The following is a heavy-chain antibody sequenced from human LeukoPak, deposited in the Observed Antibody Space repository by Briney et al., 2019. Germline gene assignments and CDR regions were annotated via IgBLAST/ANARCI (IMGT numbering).Heavy chain of an antibody. V-gene: IGHV3-23*01. CDR3: AKGDCSGGSCFYDGFDI. Sequence: GGSLRLSCAASGFTFSSYAMSWVRQAPGKGLEGVSAISGSGGSTYYADSVKGRFTISRDNSKNTLYLQMNSLRAEDTAVYYCAKGDCSGGSCFYDGFDIWGQGTMVTVSS. J-gene: IGHJ3*02. D-gene: IGHD2-15*01. CDR2: ISGSGGST. CDR1: GFTFSSYA.